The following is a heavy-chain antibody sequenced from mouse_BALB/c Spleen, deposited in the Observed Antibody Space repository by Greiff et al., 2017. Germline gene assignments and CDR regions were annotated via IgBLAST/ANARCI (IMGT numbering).Heavy chain of an antibody. Sequence: VQRVESGAELAKPGASVKMSCKASGYTFTSYWMHWVKQRPGQGLEWIGYINPSTGYTEYNQKFKDKATLTADKSSSTAYMQLSSLTSEDSAVYYCARKKYGNYPYAMDYWGQGTSVTVSS. J-gene: IGHJ4*01. V-gene: IGHV1-7*01. CDR1: GYTFTSYW. CDR3: ARKKYGNYPYAMDY. D-gene: IGHD2-10*02. CDR2: INPSTGYT.